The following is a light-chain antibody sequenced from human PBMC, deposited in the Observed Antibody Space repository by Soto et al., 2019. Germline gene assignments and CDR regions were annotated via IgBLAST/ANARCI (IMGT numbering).Light chain of an antibody. Sequence: EIVLTQSPGTLSLSPGERATLSCRASQSVSSSYLAWYQQKPDQAPRLLIYGASSRASGIPDRFSGGGSGKDFTLTISRQEHEDFAVYCCQQYGRSPVTFGQGTRLEIK. V-gene: IGKV3-20*01. CDR1: QSVSSSY. CDR2: GAS. J-gene: IGKJ5*01. CDR3: QQYGRSPVT.